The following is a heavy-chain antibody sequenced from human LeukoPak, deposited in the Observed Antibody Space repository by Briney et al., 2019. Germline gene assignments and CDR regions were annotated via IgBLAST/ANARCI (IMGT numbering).Heavy chain of an antibody. J-gene: IGHJ4*02. CDR3: ARATEFDY. Sequence: SVTVSCKTSGYTFAAYYIHWVRQAPGQGLEWMGWITPNSGRTNYAQKFQGRVTMTRDTSISTAYMELSILRSDDTAVYYCARATEFDYWGQGTFAAVSS. CDR1: GYTFAAYY. CDR2: ITPNSGRT. V-gene: IGHV1-2*02.